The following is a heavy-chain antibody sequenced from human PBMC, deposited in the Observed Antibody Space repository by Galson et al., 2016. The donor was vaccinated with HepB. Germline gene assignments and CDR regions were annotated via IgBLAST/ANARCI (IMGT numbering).Heavy chain of an antibody. V-gene: IGHV3-7*01. CDR3: ARDATRGGDFDY. Sequence: SLRLSCAASGFTFTNYWMSWVRQAPGKGLEWVAQINQDANEKYYVDSVKGRFTISRDNAKNSLYLQMNSLRPEDTAVYYCARDATRGGDFDYWAQGTLVIVSS. D-gene: IGHD2-21*01. CDR1: GFTFTNYW. J-gene: IGHJ4*02. CDR2: INQDANEK.